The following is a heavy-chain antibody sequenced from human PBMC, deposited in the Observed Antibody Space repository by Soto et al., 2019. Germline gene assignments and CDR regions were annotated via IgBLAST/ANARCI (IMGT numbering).Heavy chain of an antibody. D-gene: IGHD3-22*01. CDR3: ATASTYYYDSSGPNWFAP. CDR1: GGSIGSGGYY. CDR2: IYYGGST. V-gene: IGHV4-31*11. J-gene: IGHJ5*02. Sequence: PSETLSLTCAVSGGSIGSGGYYWSWIRQHPGKGLEWIGYIYYGGSTYYNPSLKSRVTISVDTSKNQFSLKLSSVTAADTAVYYCATASTYYYDSSGPNWFAPWGQGTLVTVSS.